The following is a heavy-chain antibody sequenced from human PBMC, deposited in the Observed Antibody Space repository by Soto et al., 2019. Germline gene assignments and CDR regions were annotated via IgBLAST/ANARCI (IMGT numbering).Heavy chain of an antibody. V-gene: IGHV1-3*01. CDR1: GYTFTSYA. Sequence: VKVSCKASGYTFTSYAMHWVRQAPGQRLEWMGWINAGNGNTKYSQKFQGRVTITRDTSASTAYMELSSLRSEDTAVYYCARDSPIYSFGYYYYYMDVWGKGTTVTVSS. CDR3: ARDSPIYSFGYYYYYMDV. D-gene: IGHD5-18*01. CDR2: INAGNGNT. J-gene: IGHJ6*03.